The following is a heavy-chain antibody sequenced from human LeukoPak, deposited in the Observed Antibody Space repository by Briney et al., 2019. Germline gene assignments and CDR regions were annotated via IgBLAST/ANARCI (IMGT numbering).Heavy chain of an antibody. CDR2: INPNSGGT. D-gene: IGHD5-18*01. Sequence: ASVKVSCKASGYTFTGYYMHWVRQAPGQGLEWMGWINPNSGGTNYAQKFQGRVTMTRDTSISTAYMELSRLRSDDTAVYYCARDPGYSYGYTYYYGMDVWGQGTTVTVSS. V-gene: IGHV1-2*02. CDR1: GYTFTGYY. CDR3: ARDPGYSYGYTYYYGMDV. J-gene: IGHJ6*02.